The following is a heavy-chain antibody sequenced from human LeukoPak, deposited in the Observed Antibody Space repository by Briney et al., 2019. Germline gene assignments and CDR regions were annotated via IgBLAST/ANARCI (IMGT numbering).Heavy chain of an antibody. CDR3: ARRVAVADNYFDY. D-gene: IGHD6-19*01. CDR2: ISNSSSYI. CDR1: GFTFSNYS. V-gene: IGHV3-21*01. J-gene: IGHJ4*02. Sequence: GGSLRLSCAASGFTFSNYSMNWVRQAPGKGLEWVSSISNSSSYIYYADSAKGRFTISRDNAKNSLYLQMNSPRAEDTGVYYCARRVAVADNYFDYWGQGTLVTVSS.